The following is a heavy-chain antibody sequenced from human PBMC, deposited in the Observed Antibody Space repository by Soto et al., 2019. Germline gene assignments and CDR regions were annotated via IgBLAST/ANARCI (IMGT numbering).Heavy chain of an antibody. D-gene: IGHD5-18*01. V-gene: IGHV3-23*01. Sequence: PGGSLRLSCAASGFTFGTYAMTWVRQAPGKGLEWVSAITGGGSSTFYADSVKGRFTISRDNARNTLFLQMDSLRVDDTAVYYCAKAGMGTAMIFDSLGQGTLVTVSS. CDR1: GFTFGTYA. CDR3: AKAGMGTAMIFDS. J-gene: IGHJ5*01. CDR2: ITGGGSST.